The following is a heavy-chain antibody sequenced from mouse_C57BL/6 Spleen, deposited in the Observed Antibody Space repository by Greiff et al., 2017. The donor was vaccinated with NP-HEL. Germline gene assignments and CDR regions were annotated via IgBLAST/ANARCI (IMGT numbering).Heavy chain of an antibody. CDR2: IYPGDGDT. V-gene: IGHV1-82*01. D-gene: IGHD1-1*01. CDR1: GYAFSSSW. Sequence: QVQLKQSGPELVKPGASVKISCKASGYAFSSSWMNWVKQRPGKGLEWIGRIYPGDGDTNYNGKFKGKATLTADKSSSTAYTQLSSLTSEDSAVYVCARDYYGSSSYAMDYWGQGTSVTVSS. CDR3: ARDYYGSSSYAMDY. J-gene: IGHJ4*01.